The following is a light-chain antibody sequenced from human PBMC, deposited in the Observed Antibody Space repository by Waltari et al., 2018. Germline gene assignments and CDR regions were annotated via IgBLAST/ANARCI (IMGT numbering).Light chain of an antibody. V-gene: IGKV2-30*02. Sequence: VLTQSPVSLSVTFGQPALISCKSSQSLVHGDGNTFLSWFLQGPGQSPRRLIYKVSIRDSGVPDRFSGSGSDSDFTLTISRLEAEDVGVYFCMQGSFWPWTFGQGTKVEIK. J-gene: IGKJ1*01. CDR1: QSLVHGDGNTF. CDR2: KVS. CDR3: MQGSFWPWT.